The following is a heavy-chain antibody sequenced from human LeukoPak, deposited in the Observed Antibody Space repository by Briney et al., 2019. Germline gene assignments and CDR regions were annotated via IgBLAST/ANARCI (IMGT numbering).Heavy chain of an antibody. V-gene: IGHV4-39*07. CDR1: GGSISSSSYY. D-gene: IGHD2-2*01. Sequence: SETLSLTCTVSGGSISSSSYYWGWIRQPPGKGLEWIGSIYYSGSTYYNPSLKSRVTISVDTSKNQFSLKLSSVTAADTAVYYCALQPARRSSWFDPWGQGTLVTVSS. J-gene: IGHJ5*02. CDR3: ALQPARRSSWFDP. CDR2: IYYSGST.